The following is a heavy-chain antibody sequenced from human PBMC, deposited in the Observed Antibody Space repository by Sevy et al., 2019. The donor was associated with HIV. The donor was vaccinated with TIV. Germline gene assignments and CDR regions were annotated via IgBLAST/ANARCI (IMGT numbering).Heavy chain of an antibody. J-gene: IGHJ6*02. V-gene: IGHV3-30*18. CDR3: TKDPPVYGDFPYGMDV. Sequence: GGSLRLSCAASGFIFDYYGMHWARQAPGKGLEWVALISHDGSKKYYADSVKGRFTISRDNSKNTLYLQMNTLRRDDTAAYFCTKDPPVYGDFPYGMDVWGQGTTVTVSS. D-gene: IGHD4-17*01. CDR1: GFIFDYYG. CDR2: ISHDGSKK.